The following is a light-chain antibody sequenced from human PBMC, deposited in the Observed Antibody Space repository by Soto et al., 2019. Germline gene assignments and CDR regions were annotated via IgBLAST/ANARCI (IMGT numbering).Light chain of an antibody. CDR2: EDK. CDR3: QSYDRSNVI. Sequence: NFMLTQPHSVSESPGKTVAISCTGSSGSFGNNYVQWYQQRPGSAPTTVIFEDKLRPSGVPDRFSGSVDRSSNSASLTISGLKTEDEADYYCQSYDRSNVIFGGGTKLTVL. V-gene: IGLV6-57*02. J-gene: IGLJ2*01. CDR1: SGSFGNNY.